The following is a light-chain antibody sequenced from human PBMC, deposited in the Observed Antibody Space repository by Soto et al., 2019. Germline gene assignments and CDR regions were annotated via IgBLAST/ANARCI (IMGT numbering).Light chain of an antibody. CDR1: LSVSSY. CDR2: DAS. J-gene: IGKJ1*01. V-gene: IGKV3-11*01. CDR3: QQRSNWRT. Sequence: EIVLTQSPATLSLSPGERATLSCRASLSVSSYLAWYQQKPGQAPRLHIYDASNRAPGIPARFNGSGSGTDFTLTISSLEPEDFAVYYCQQRSNWRTCGEATKVEIK.